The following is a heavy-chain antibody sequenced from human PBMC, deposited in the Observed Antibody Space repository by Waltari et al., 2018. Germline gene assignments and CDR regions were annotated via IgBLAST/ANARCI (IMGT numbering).Heavy chain of an antibody. J-gene: IGHJ4*02. CDR1: GFTFSSYE. CDR3: ARGYSSSWYSPPIDY. V-gene: IGHV3-48*03. D-gene: IGHD6-13*01. Sequence: EVQLVESGGGLVQPGGSLRLSCAASGFTFSSYEMNWVSQAPGKGLEWVSYISSSGSTIYYADSVKGRFTISRDNAKNSLYLQMNSLRAEDTAVYYCARGYSSSWYSPPIDYWGQGTLVTVSS. CDR2: ISSSGSTI.